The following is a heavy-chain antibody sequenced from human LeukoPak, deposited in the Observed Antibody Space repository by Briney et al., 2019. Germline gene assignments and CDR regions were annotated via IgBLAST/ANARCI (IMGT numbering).Heavy chain of an antibody. CDR3: ARALSGDYFDY. CDR1: GFTFSSYS. V-gene: IGHV3-21*01. CDR2: ISSSSSYI. D-gene: IGHD3-10*01. J-gene: IGHJ4*02. Sequence: PGGSLRLSCAASGFTFSSYSMNWVRQAPGKGLEWVSSISSSSSYIYYADLVKGRFTISRDNAKNSLYLQMNSLRAEDTAVYYCARALSGDYFDYWGQGTLVTVSS.